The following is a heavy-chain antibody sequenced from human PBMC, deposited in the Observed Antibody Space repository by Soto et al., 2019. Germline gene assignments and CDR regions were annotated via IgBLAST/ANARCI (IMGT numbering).Heavy chain of an antibody. J-gene: IGHJ4*02. CDR1: GFTFSSYA. D-gene: IGHD3-22*01. CDR3: AKVFYYYNSSGYYYFDY. Sequence: GGSLRLCCAASGFTFSSYAVSWVRQAPGKGPEWISSISGSGSTIYYADSVKGRFTISRDNSTNTLYLQMSSLRAEDTAVYYCAKVFYYYNSSGYYYFDYWGQGTLVTGSS. CDR2: ISGSGSTI. V-gene: IGHV3-23*01.